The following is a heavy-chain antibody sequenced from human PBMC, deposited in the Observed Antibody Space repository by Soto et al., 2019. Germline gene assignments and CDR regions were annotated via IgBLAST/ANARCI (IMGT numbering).Heavy chain of an antibody. CDR2: IWYDGRNK. CDR3: ARDFGDCSSTSCYVYLDY. CDR1: GFTSSSYG. J-gene: IGHJ4*02. D-gene: IGHD2-2*01. Sequence: QVQLVESGGGVVQPGRSLRLSCAASGFTSSSYGMHGVRQAPGRGWGGGAVIWYDGRNKYNADSVKGRFTISRDNSKNTLYLQMNSLRAEDTAVYYCARDFGDCSSTSCYVYLDYWGQGTLVTVSS. V-gene: IGHV3-33*01.